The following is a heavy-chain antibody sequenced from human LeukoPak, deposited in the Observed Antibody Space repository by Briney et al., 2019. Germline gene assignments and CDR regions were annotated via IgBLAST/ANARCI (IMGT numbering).Heavy chain of an antibody. J-gene: IGHJ4*02. V-gene: IGHV3-48*03. Sequence: GGSLRLSCAASGFTFSSYEMNWVRQAPGKGLEWVSYISSSGSTIYYADSVKGRFTISRDNAKNSLYLQMNSLRAEDTAVYYCAREPTAVVGATSGFDYWGQRTLVTVSS. CDR1: GFTFSSYE. CDR2: ISSSGSTI. D-gene: IGHD1-26*01. CDR3: AREPTAVVGATSGFDY.